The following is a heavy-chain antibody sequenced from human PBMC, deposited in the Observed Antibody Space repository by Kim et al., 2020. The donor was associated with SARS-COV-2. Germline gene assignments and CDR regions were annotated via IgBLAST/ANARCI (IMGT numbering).Heavy chain of an antibody. D-gene: IGHD1-26*01. V-gene: IGHV3-23*01. J-gene: IGHJ4*02. CDR3: AKDQIGGRIVGATLPFDY. CDR2: ISGSGGST. CDR1: GFTFSSYA. Sequence: GGSLRLSCAASGFTFSSYAMSWVRQAPGKGLEWVSAISGSGGSTYYADSVKGRFTISRDNSKNTLYLQMNSLRAEDTAVYYCAKDQIGGRIVGATLPFDYWGQGTLVTVSS.